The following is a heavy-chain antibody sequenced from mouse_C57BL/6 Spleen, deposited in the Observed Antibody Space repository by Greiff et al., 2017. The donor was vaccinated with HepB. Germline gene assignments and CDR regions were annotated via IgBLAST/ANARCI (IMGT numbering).Heavy chain of an antibody. Sequence: EVQLQESGPVLVKPGASVKMSCKASGYTFTDYYMNWVKQSHGKSLEWIGVINPYNGGTSYNQKFKGKATLTVDKSSSTAYMELNSLTSEDSAVYYCASYYGNYEDYAMDYWGQGTSVTVSS. CDR3: ASYYGNYEDYAMDY. CDR2: INPYNGGT. CDR1: GYTFTDYY. J-gene: IGHJ4*01. V-gene: IGHV1-19*01. D-gene: IGHD2-1*01.